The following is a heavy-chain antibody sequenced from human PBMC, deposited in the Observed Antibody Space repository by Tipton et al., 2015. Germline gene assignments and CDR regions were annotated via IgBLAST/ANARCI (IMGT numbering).Heavy chain of an antibody. CDR1: GGSISSHY. CDR3: TRQWAVGSTPYYYATDV. CDR2: IFSSGSA. Sequence: TLSLTCAVSGGSISSHYWSWIRQPPGKGLEWIGRIFSSGSAYYSLSLRSRVTMSVDTSKNQFSLKLSSVTAADTAVYYCTRQWAVGSTPYYYATDVWGLGATVTVSS. D-gene: IGHD2-15*01. V-gene: IGHV4-59*04. J-gene: IGHJ6*02.